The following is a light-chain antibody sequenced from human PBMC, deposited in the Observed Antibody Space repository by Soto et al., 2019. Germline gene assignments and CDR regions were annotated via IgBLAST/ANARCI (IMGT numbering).Light chain of an antibody. CDR2: AST. Sequence: QSLLTQPPSVSGAPGQRVTISCTGNMSNIGAGYDVHWYQQLPETAPRLLIYASTNRPSGVPDRFSGSKSGTSASLVITGLQAEDEADYFCCSYSGGPSWVFGGGTKLTVL. CDR1: MSNIGAGYD. CDR3: CSYSGGPSWV. J-gene: IGLJ3*02. V-gene: IGLV1-40*01.